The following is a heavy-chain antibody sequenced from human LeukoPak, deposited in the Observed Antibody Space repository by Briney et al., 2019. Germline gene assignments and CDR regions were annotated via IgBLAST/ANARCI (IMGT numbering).Heavy chain of an antibody. CDR2: IYYSGST. D-gene: IGHD1-26*01. V-gene: IGHV4-39*07. CDR3: ARERGSTKYSFVY. Sequence: PSETLSLTCTVSGGSISSSSYYWGWIRQPPGKGLEWIGSIYYSGSTYYNPSLKSRVTISVDTSKNQFSLKLSSVTAADTAVYYCARERGSTKYSFVYWGGETGVPVSS. J-gene: IGHJ4*02. CDR1: GGSISSSSYY.